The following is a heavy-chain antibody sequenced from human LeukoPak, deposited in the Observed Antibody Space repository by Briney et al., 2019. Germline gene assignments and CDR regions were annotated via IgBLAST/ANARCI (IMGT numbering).Heavy chain of an antibody. CDR1: GFIFSSYE. D-gene: IGHD6-6*01. J-gene: IGHJ4*02. Sequence: GGSLRLSCAASGFIFSSYEMNWVRQAPGKGLEWVSYINSIGSTIYYADSVKGRFTISRDNAKNSLYLQMNSLRAEDTAVYYCARGSSSSSTGFDYWGQGTLVTVSS. CDR2: INSIGSTI. CDR3: ARGSSSSSTGFDY. V-gene: IGHV3-48*03.